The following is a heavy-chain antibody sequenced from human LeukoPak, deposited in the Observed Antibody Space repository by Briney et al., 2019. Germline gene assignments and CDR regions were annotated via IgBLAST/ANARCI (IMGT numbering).Heavy chain of an antibody. CDR1: GFTFSSYA. CDR2: ISYDGSNK. D-gene: IGHD1-7*01. CDR3: ASYNWNFLNDY. Sequence: GGSLRLSCAASGFTFSSYAMHWVRQAPGKGLEWVAVISYDGSNKYYADSVKGRFTISRDNSKNTLYLQMNSLTAEDTAVYYCASYNWNFLNDYWGQGTLVTVSS. J-gene: IGHJ4*02. V-gene: IGHV3-30*04.